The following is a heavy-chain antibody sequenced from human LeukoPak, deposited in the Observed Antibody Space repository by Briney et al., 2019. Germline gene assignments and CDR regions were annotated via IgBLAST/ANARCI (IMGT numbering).Heavy chain of an antibody. CDR2: IYYSGST. J-gene: IGHJ4*02. V-gene: IGHV4-39*07. D-gene: IGHD2-15*01. Sequence: PSETLSLTCTVSGGSISSSSYYWGWIRQPPGKGLEWIGSIYYSGSTYYNPSLKSRVTISVDTSKNQFSLKLSSVTAADTAVYYCARVSVAAPAIDYWGQGTLVTVSS. CDR3: ARVSVAAPAIDY. CDR1: GGSISSSSYY.